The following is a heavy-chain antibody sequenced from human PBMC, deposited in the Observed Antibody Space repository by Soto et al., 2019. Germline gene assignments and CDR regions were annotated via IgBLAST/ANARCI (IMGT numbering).Heavy chain of an antibody. J-gene: IGHJ4*02. D-gene: IGHD5-12*01. CDR2: INADGTST. V-gene: IGHV3-74*01. CDR1: GFTFSNSW. Sequence: DVQLVESGGGLVQPGGSLRLSCAASGFTFSNSWMHWVRQVSGKGLEWVSRINADGTSTSYADSVKGRFTISRDNAKNTLYLHVNSLRAEDTAVYYCVKVVARGVGVPRFYFDSWGQGSLVPVSS. CDR3: VKVVARGVGVPRFYFDS.